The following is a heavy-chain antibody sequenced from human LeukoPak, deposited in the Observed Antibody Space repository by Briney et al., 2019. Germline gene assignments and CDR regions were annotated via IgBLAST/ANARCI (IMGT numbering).Heavy chain of an antibody. V-gene: IGHV3-74*01. CDR3: ARVSWPVGATGGLWFDP. CDR1: GFTFSSYW. J-gene: IGHJ5*02. CDR2: INTDGSST. D-gene: IGHD1-26*01. Sequence: PGGSLRLSCAASGFTFSSYWMHWVRHAPGKGLVWVSRINTDGSSTSYADSVKGRFTISRDNAKNTLYLQMNSLRAEDTAVYYCARVSWPVGATGGLWFDPWGQGTLVTVSS.